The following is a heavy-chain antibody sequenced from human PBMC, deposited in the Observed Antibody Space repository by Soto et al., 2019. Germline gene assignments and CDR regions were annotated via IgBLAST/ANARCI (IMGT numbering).Heavy chain of an antibody. J-gene: IGHJ6*02. D-gene: IGHD2-15*01. V-gene: IGHV3-23*01. CDR1: GFTFSNYA. Sequence: EVQLLESGGDLVQPGGSLRLACVASGFTFSNYAMRWVRQAPGKGLEWVSGISGGGGSIYYTASVKGRFTIPRDNSKNPLYLQMDSLRAEDTALYYCAKLYCSGSSCFGMDVWGQGTTVTVSS. CDR2: ISGGGGSI. CDR3: AKLYCSGSSCFGMDV.